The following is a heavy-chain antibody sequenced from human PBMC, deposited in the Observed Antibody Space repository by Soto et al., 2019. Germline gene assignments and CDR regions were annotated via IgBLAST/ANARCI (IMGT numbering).Heavy chain of an antibody. Sequence: QVRLVQSGAEVKEPGSSVTVSCKSSGGTFSNYAVNWARQAPGHGLEWMGGILPIYGSTNFAHKLQGRATLPADESTSTAYMELKSLRSEDTAVYYCARGAPFENSGYPFDYWGQGTLVTVSS. J-gene: IGHJ4*02. D-gene: IGHD3-22*01. CDR3: ARGAPFENSGYPFDY. V-gene: IGHV1-69*01. CDR1: GGTFSNYA. CDR2: ILPIYGST.